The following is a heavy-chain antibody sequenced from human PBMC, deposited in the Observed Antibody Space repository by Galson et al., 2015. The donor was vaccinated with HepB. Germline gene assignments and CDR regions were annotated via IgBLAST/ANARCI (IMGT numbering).Heavy chain of an antibody. CDR2: ISYDGSNK. D-gene: IGHD6-25*01. V-gene: IGHV3-30*18. Sequence: SLRLSCAASGFTFSSYAMHWVRQAPGKGLEWVAVISYDGSNKYYADSVKGRFTISRDNSKNTLYLQMNSLRAEDTAVYYCAKDWAKEPAARNVSYCFDLWGQGTTVTVSS. CDR1: GFTFSSYA. CDR3: AKDWAKEPAARNVSYCFDL. J-gene: IGHJ6*02.